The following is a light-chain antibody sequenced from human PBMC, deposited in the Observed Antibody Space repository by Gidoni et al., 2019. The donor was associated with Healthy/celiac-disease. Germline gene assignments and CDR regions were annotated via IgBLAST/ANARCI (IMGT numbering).Light chain of an antibody. CDR2: QDS. CDR1: KLGDKY. J-gene: IGLJ2*01. V-gene: IGLV3-1*01. Sequence: SYALTQPPSVSVSPGQTASITCSVDKLGDKYACWYQQKPGQSPVLVIYQDSKRPSGIPERFSGSNSGNTATLTISGTQAMDEADYYCQAWDSSTRVFGGGTKLTVL. CDR3: QAWDSSTRV.